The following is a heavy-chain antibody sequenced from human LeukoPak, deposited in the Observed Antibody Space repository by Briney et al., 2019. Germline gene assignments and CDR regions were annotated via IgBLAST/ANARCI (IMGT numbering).Heavy chain of an antibody. CDR3: ARVPDYYYYGMDV. CDR2: IYYSGST. J-gene: IGHJ6*02. Sequence: SETLSLTCTVSGGSVGSGNYYWNWIRQPPGKGLEWIGYIYYSGSTNYNPSLKSRVTISVDTSKNQFSLKLSSVTAADTAVYYCARVPDYYYYGMDVWGQGTTVTVSS. V-gene: IGHV4-61*01. CDR1: GGSVGSGNYY.